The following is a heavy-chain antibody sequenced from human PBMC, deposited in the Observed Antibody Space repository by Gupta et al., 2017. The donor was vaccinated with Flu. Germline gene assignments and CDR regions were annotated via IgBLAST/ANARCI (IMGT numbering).Heavy chain of an antibody. CDR3: ARETSDYPGSGSYSWMDP. J-gene: IGHJ5*02. CDR2: ISRRGTII. D-gene: IGHD3-10*01. Sequence: VRQAPGKGLEWLAYISRRGTIIYYADSVKGRFTISRDNAQNSLYLQMNSLRVEDTATYYCARETSDYPGSGSYSWMDPWGQGTLVTVSS. V-gene: IGHV3-48*03.